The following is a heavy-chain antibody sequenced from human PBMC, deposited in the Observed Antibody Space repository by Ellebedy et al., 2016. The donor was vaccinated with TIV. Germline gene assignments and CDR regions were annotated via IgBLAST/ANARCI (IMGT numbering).Heavy chain of an antibody. V-gene: IGHV1-24*01. D-gene: IGHD3-10*01. J-gene: IGHJ6*02. CDR3: AKRVTMVREVITYYHYTMDV. CDR2: FDPEDGEA. Sequence: AASVKVSCKVSGYTLTELSMHWVRQAPGEGLEWMGGFDPEDGEAIYAQNFQGRVTMTEDTSTDTAYMELRRLRSEDTAVYYCAKRVTMVREVITYYHYTMDVWGQGTTVTVSS. CDR1: GYTLTELS.